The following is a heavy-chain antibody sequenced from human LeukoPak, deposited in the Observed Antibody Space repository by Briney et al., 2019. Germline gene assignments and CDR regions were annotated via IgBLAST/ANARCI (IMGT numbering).Heavy chain of an antibody. D-gene: IGHD5-12*01. CDR3: ARELGYSGYDLGALFDY. V-gene: IGHV3-48*03. CDR2: ISSSGNTI. J-gene: IGHJ4*02. Sequence: GGSLRLSCAASGFTFSSYEMHWVRQAPGKGLEWVSYISSSGNTIYYADSVKGRFTISRDNAENSLYLQMNSLRAEDTAVYYCARELGYSGYDLGALFDYWGQGTLVTVSS. CDR1: GFTFSSYE.